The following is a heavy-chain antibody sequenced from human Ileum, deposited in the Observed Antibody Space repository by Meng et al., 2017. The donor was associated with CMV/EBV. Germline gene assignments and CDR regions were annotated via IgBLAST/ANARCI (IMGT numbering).Heavy chain of an antibody. D-gene: IGHD2-2*01. V-gene: IGHV1-8*01. J-gene: IGHJ6*02. CDR1: GYTFTSYD. CDR3: ARTCSSTSCYYYYYGMDV. Sequence: SVKVSCKASGYTFTSYDINWVRQATGQGLEWTGWMNPNRGNTGYAQKVQGRVTMTRNTSISTAYMELSSLRSEDTAVYYCARTCSSTSCYYYYYGMDVWGQGATVTVSS. CDR2: MNPNRGNT.